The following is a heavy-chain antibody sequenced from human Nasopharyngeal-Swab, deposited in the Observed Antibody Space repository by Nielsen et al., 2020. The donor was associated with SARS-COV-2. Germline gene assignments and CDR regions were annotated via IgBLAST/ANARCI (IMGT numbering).Heavy chain of an antibody. Sequence: GESLKISCTASGFTFGDYAMSWVRQAPGKGLEWVGFIRSKAYGGTTEYAASVKGRFTISRDDSKSIAYLQMNSLKTEDTAVYYCTRGTPYYGSGYLPYYWGQGTLVTVSS. D-gene: IGHD3-10*01. CDR3: TRGTPYYGSGYLPYY. CDR1: GFTFGDYA. J-gene: IGHJ4*02. V-gene: IGHV3-49*04. CDR2: IRSKAYGGTT.